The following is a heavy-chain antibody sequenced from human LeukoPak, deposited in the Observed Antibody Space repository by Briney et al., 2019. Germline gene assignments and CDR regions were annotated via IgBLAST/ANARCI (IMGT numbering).Heavy chain of an antibody. CDR1: GGSISSSSYY. CDR3: ARLNGDFQYFDY. Sequence: SETLSLTCTVSGGSISSSSYYWGWIRQPPGKGLEWIGSIYYSGSTYYNPSLKSRVTISVDTSKNQFSLKLSSVTAADTAVYYCARLNGDFQYFDYWGQGTLVTVSS. V-gene: IGHV4-39*07. D-gene: IGHD4-17*01. CDR2: IYYSGST. J-gene: IGHJ4*02.